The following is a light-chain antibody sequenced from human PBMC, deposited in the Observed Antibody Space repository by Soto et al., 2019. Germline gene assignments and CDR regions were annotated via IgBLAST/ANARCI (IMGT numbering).Light chain of an antibody. J-gene: IGKJ2*01. Sequence: EIVMTQSPATLSVSPGERATLSCRASQSISGELAWYQQRPGQPPRLLIYGVSTRATGVPDRFSGSGSGSDFTLTISGLQSEDFAVSYCQQGHDWPLTFGQGTRLDI. CDR3: QQGHDWPLT. V-gene: IGKV3-15*01. CDR2: GVS. CDR1: QSISGE.